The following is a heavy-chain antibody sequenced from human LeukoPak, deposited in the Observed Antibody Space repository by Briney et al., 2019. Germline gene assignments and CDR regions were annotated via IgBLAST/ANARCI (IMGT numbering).Heavy chain of an antibody. Sequence: GASVKVSCKASGYTFTGYYMHWVRQAPGQGLEWMGWINPNSGGTNYAQKFQGWVTMTRDTSISTAYMELSRLRSDDTAVYYCANLGHDYSNYGRGSLFDYWGQGTLVAVSS. CDR2: INPNSGGT. J-gene: IGHJ4*02. V-gene: IGHV1-2*04. CDR1: GYTFTGYY. CDR3: ANLGHDYSNYGRGSLFDY. D-gene: IGHD4-11*01.